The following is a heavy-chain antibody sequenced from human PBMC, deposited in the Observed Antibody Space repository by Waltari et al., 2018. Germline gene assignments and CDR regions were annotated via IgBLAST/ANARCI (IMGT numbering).Heavy chain of an antibody. V-gene: IGHV4-4*07. CDR3: ARETRHGDWFDP. D-gene: IGHD3-16*01. J-gene: IGHJ5*02. Sequence: QVQLHESGPGLVQPSETLSLACPVSGDSVVRNYWSWIRQSAGKGMGWIGRIYVGGTTNYNPALSGRVSMSVDMSKNQIFLKIMSVTAADTGVYYCARETRHGDWFDPWGQGTLVTVSS. CDR1: GDSVVRNY. CDR2: IYVGGTT.